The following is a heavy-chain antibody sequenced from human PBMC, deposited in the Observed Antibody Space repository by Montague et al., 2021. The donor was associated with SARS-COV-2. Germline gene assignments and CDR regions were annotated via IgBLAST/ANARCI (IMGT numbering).Heavy chain of an antibody. CDR1: GGSMSDDC. D-gene: IGHD3-10*02. CDR2: IYFSWGM. J-gene: IGHJ5*02. Sequence: ETLSLTYTVSGGSMSDDCWSWIWLPPGKGLELLVFIYFSWGMNTNSSLKIQVPMSVDMSKTQFSLKLTSVTAADTAASYCAGAVSVRGAVNWFDPWGQGTLVTVSS. CDR3: AGAVSVRGAVNWFDP. V-gene: IGHV4-59*13.